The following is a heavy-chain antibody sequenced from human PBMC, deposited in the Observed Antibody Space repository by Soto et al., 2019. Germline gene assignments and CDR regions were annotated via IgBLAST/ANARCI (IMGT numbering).Heavy chain of an antibody. J-gene: IGHJ5*02. V-gene: IGHV3-11*06. D-gene: IGHD2-15*01. CDR1: GFTFGDSY. CDR3: VRGGGGGLFDP. Sequence: GCLRLTGTVSGFTFGDSYMSWIRQAPGKGLEWLSYISPGSRYPAYADSVKGRFTISRDNAKRSLYLQMMSLTAEDTAIYYCVRGGGGGLFDPWGQGTMVTVYS. CDR2: ISPGSRYP.